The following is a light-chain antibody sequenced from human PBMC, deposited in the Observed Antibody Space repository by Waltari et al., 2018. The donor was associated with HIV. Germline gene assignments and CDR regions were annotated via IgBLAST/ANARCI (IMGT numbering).Light chain of an antibody. CDR3: QQHNNWPSFS. CDR2: GAS. Sequence: EIVLTQSPATLSVSPGERATLSCRASQSVSTNLAWYQQKPGQAPRLLIYGASTRATGIPARFSGSGSGTDFTLTISSLHSEDSAFYYCQQHNNWPSFSFGAGTKVDIK. J-gene: IGKJ3*01. V-gene: IGKV3-15*01. CDR1: QSVSTN.